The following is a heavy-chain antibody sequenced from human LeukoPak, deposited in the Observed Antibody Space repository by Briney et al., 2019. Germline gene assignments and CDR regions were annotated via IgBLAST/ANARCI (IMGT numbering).Heavy chain of an antibody. CDR2: ISSSSSYI. CDR3: ASPLSSRGYSGYDPNGDFDY. V-gene: IGHV3-21*01. CDR1: GFTFSNYW. D-gene: IGHD5-12*01. Sequence: GGSLRLSCAASGFTFSNYWMNWVRQAPGKGLEWVSSISSSSSYIYYADSVKGRFTISRDNAKNSLYLQMNSLRAEDTAVYYCASPLSSRGYSGYDPNGDFDYWGQGTLVTVSS. J-gene: IGHJ4*02.